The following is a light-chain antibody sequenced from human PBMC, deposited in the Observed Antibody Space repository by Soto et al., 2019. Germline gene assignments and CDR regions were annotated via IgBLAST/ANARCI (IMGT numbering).Light chain of an antibody. Sequence: DIQMTQSPTSLSASVGGRVTFTCRASQNIGTSLNWYQQKPGKAPKLLIYAASSLQGGVPSRFSGGGSGTDFTFTISSLQPEDFTTYFCQQSYSTPWTFGQGTKVEIK. CDR3: QQSYSTPWT. J-gene: IGKJ1*01. CDR1: QNIGTS. V-gene: IGKV1-39*01. CDR2: AAS.